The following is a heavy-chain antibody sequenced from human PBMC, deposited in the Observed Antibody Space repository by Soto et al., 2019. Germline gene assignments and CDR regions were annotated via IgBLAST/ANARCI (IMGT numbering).Heavy chain of an antibody. D-gene: IGHD1-26*01. CDR3: ARDQGWELPISYYYGMDV. CDR2: IIPIFGTA. CDR1: GGTFSSYA. Sequence: GASVEVSGEASGGTFSSYAISWVRQARGQGLEWMGGIIPIFGTANYAQKFQGRVTITADESTSTAYMELSSLRSEDTAVYYCARDQGWELPISYYYGMDVWGQGTTVTVSS. J-gene: IGHJ6*02. V-gene: IGHV1-69*13.